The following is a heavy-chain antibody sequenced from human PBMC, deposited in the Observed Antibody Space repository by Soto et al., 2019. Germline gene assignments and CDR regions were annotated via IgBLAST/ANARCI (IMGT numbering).Heavy chain of an antibody. J-gene: IGHJ6*02. CDR2: IVVGSGNT. V-gene: IGHV1-58*01. Sequence: SVKVSCKASGFTFTSSAVQWARQARGQRLEWIGWIVVGSGNTNYAQKFQERVTITRDMSTSTAYMELSSLRSEDTAVYYCAADFTDRAYYYYGMDVWGQGTTVTVSS. CDR1: GFTFTSSA. CDR3: AADFTDRAYYYYGMDV.